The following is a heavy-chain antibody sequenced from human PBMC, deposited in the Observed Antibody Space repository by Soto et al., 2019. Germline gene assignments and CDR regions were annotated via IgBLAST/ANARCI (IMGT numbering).Heavy chain of an antibody. V-gene: IGHV1-69*18. CDR1: GGTFSTYT. CDR3: ARRLEDRAEEGFDV. J-gene: IGHJ3*01. D-gene: IGHD2-15*01. CDR2: IIPLFGTT. Sequence: QVHLVQSGAEVRKPGSSVKVACKTSGGTFSTYTIYWVRQAPGQGLEWMGRIIPLFGTTRYAQNFQERVTTTGEESTATTQMKLSSLKAEDMALYYCARRLEDRAEEGFDVWGDGTAVTVSA.